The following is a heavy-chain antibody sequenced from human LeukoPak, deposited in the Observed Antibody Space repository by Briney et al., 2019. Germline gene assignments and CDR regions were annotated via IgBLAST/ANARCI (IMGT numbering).Heavy chain of an antibody. CDR2: IYYSGST. D-gene: IGHD6-13*01. J-gene: IGHJ6*02. CDR1: GGSISSSSYY. V-gene: IGHV4-39*07. Sequence: SETLSLTCTVSGGSISSSSYYWGWIRQPPGKGLEWIGSIYYSGSTNYNPSLKSRVTISVDTSKNQFSLKLSSVTAADTAVYYCARALSSSWYYYYYGMDVWGQGTTVTVSS. CDR3: ARALSSSWYYYYYGMDV.